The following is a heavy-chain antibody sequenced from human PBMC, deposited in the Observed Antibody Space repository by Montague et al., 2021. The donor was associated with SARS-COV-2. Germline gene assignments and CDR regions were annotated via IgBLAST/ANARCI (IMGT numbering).Heavy chain of an antibody. CDR1: GLSFSTFGEG. J-gene: IGHJ4*02. Sequence: PALVKPTQTLTLTCTFSGLSFSTFGEGVGWLRQPPGKTLEWLALIYWAGDKRYSTSLRSRLTITKDTSKNQVVLTMTSMDPTDTATYYCAHRPTPSGYLAHYYFDFWGQGTLVTVSS. V-gene: IGHV2-5*02. CDR3: AHRPTPSGYLAHYYFDF. CDR2: IYWAGDK. D-gene: IGHD3-22*01.